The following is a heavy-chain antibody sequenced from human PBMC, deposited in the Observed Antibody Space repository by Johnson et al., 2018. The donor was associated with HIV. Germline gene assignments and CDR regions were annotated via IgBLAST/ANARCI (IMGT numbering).Heavy chain of an antibody. D-gene: IGHD2-2*01. CDR1: GFTLSSYV. CDR3: ARGYCTSSSHWDAFDL. J-gene: IGHJ3*01. CDR2: MSYDGSDK. V-gene: IGHV3-30*04. Sequence: QVQLVESGGGVVQPGRSLRLSCAVSGFTLSSYVMHWVRQAPGKGLEWVAVMSYDGSDKYYADSVKGRFTISRDNSKNTLYLQMNSLRAEHTAVYFCARGYCTSSSHWDAFDLWGQGTMVTVSS.